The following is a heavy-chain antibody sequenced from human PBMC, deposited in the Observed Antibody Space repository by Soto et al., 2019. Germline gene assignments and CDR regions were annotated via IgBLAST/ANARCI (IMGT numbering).Heavy chain of an antibody. D-gene: IGHD2-2*01. CDR2: IYYSGST. Sequence: SETLSLTCPVSGCSISSGCYYWSWIRQHPGKGLEWIGYIYYSGSTYYNPSLKSRVTISVDTSKNQFSLKLSSVTATDTAVYYCARDIVPAAKFDPWGQGTLVTVSS. CDR3: ARDIVPAAKFDP. CDR1: GCSISSGCYY. J-gene: IGHJ5*02. V-gene: IGHV4-31*03.